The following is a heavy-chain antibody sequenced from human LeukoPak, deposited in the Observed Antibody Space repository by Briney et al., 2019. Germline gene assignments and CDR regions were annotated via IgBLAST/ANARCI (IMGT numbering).Heavy chain of an antibody. V-gene: IGHV3-64D*09. D-gene: IGHD6-19*01. J-gene: IGHJ4*02. CDR3: VKDRIAVAGTPFDY. Sequence: GGSLRLSCSASGFTFSSYAMHWVRQAPGKGLEYVSAISSNGGSTYYADSVKGRFTISRDDSKNTLYLQMSSLRAEDTAVYYCVKDRIAVAGTPFDYWGQGTLVTVSS. CDR1: GFTFSSYA. CDR2: ISSNGGST.